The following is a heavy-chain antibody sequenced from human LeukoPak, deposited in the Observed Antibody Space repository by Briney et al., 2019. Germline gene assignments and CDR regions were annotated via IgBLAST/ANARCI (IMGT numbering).Heavy chain of an antibody. CDR3: ARSTGEYMDV. V-gene: IGHV4-59*01. CDR2: IYYSGST. CDR1: GGSISSYY. J-gene: IGHJ6*03. D-gene: IGHD3-16*01. Sequence: KPSETLSLTCTVSGGSISSYYWSWIRQPPGKGLEWIGYIYYSGSTNYNPSLKSRVTISVDTSKNQFSLKLSSVTAADTAVYYCARSTGEYMDVWGKGTTVTVSS.